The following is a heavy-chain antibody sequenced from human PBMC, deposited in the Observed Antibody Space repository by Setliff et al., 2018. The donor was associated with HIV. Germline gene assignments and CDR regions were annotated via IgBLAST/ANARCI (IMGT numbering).Heavy chain of an antibody. CDR2: IIPMFGTG. CDR3: ARVAHSSSYHYYGMDV. D-gene: IGHD6-19*01. CDR1: GGTFSSYG. J-gene: IGHJ6*02. V-gene: IGHV1-69*05. Sequence: RASVKVSCKASGGTFSSYGISWVRQAPGQGLEWMGAIIPMFGTGFYAQKFQGRVTITTDESRTTSYMELSSLRFEDTAVYFCARVAHSSSYHYYGMDVWGQGTTVTVSS.